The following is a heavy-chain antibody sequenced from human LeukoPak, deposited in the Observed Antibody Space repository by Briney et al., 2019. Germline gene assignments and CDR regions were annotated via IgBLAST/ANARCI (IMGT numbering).Heavy chain of an antibody. Sequence: SDTLSLTCAVYGGSFSGYYWSWIRQPPGKGLEWIGEINHSGGTNYNPSLKSRVTISVDTSKNQFSLKLSSVTAADTAVYYCARHVSMVRGYYMDVWGKGTTVTVSS. CDR3: ARHVSMVRGYYMDV. CDR2: INHSGGT. D-gene: IGHD3-10*01. CDR1: GGSFSGYY. V-gene: IGHV4-34*01. J-gene: IGHJ6*03.